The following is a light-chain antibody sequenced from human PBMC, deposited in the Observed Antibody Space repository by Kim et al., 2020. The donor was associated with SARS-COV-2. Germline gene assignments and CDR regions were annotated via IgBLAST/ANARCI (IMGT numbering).Light chain of an antibody. CDR1: KLGDKY. CDR2: QDS. J-gene: IGLJ2*01. Sequence: SVSPGQTASITCSGDKLGDKYACWYHQKPGQSPVLVIYQDSKRPSGIPERFSGSNSGNTATLTISGTQAMDEADYYCQAWDSRTAIFGGGTQRPS. V-gene: IGLV3-1*01. CDR3: QAWDSRTAI.